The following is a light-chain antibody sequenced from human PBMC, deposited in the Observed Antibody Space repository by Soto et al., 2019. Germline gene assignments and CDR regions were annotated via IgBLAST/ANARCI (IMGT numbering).Light chain of an antibody. Sequence: DIQLTQSPSFLFASVGDRVTIACRASQDVGHFLAWYQQKPGKAPKLLMYAATTLQSEVTARFRGGGSGTEFTLTITSLQPEDYATYYCQQLDSYRSFTFGGGTKVEI. V-gene: IGKV1-9*01. CDR1: QDVGHF. CDR3: QQLDSYRSFT. CDR2: AAT. J-gene: IGKJ4*01.